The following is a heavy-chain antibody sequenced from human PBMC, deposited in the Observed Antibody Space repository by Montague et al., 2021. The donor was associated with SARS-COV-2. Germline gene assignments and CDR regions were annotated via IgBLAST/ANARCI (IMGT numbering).Heavy chain of an antibody. CDR2: TYHSGRA. V-gene: IGHV4-30-2*06. Sequence: TLSLTCVVSGGSVSSGDYYWSWIRQSPGRGLEWIGYTYHSGRAYFSPSLKSRVTISIDTSNNQFSLNLRSVTAADTALYYCATAAQMYGMDFWGQGTTVTVSS. CDR3: ATAAQMYGMDF. J-gene: IGHJ6*02. D-gene: IGHD6-25*01. CDR1: GGSVSSGDYY.